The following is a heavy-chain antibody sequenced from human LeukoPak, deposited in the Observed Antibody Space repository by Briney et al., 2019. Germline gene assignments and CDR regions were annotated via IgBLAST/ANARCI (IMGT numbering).Heavy chain of an antibody. CDR1: GGSISSGDYY. V-gene: IGHV4-30-4*02. Sequence: SETLSLTCTVSGGSISSGDYYWSWIRQPPGKGLEWIGYIYYSGSTYYNPSLKSRVTISVDTSKNQFSLKLSSVTAADTAVYYCARGRWLQLGAFDIWGQGTMVTVSS. CDR2: IYYSGST. CDR3: ARGRWLQLGAFDI. D-gene: IGHD5-24*01. J-gene: IGHJ3*02.